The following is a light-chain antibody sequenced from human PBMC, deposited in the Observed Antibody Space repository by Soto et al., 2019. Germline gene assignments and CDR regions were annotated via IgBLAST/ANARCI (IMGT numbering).Light chain of an antibody. V-gene: IGLV1-44*01. CDR2: SSD. CDR3: AAWDDSLNALA. CDR1: SSNIGRNT. Sequence: QSVLTQPPSASGTPGQRVTISCSGSSSNIGRNTVKWYRQLPGTAPKLLIGSSDQRPSGVPDRFSGSQSGTSASLAISGLQSEDEADYICAAWDDSLNALAFGGGTQVTVL. J-gene: IGLJ3*02.